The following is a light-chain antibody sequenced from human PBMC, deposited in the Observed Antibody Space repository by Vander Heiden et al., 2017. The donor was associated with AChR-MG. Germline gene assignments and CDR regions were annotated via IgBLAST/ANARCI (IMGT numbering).Light chain of an antibody. V-gene: IGLV1-40*01. CDR1: SSNIGAGYD. Sequence: QSVLTQPPSVSGAPGQRVTISCTGSSSNIGAGYDVHWYQRLPGTAPKLLSYDNNNRPSGVPDRFSGSKSGTSASLAITGLQAEDEADYYCQSYDSSLSAEVGCGGGTNLTVL. CDR3: QSYDSSLSAEVG. J-gene: IGLJ2*01. CDR2: DNN.